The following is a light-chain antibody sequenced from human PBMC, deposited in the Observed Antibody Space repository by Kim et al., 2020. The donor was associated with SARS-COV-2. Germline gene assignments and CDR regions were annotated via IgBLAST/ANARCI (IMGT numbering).Light chain of an antibody. CDR2: SAS. CDR3: QQATGFPLS. CDR1: QSIGNW. J-gene: IGKJ4*01. V-gene: IGKV1-12*01. Sequence: ASVGDRDTSTCRASQSIGNWLAWYQQKPGKVPKLLVYSASSLQSGVPSRFSGSGSGTEFTLTIDSLQPEDFATYYCQQATGFPLSFGGGTKVDIK.